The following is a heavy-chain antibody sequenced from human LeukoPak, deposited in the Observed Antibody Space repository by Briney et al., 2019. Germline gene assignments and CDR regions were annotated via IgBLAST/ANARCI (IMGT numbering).Heavy chain of an antibody. CDR1: GFTFDDYA. CDR2: ISWNSGSI. D-gene: IGHD4-17*01. Sequence: GGSLRLSCAASGFTFDDYAMHWVRHAPGKGLEWVSGISWNSGSIVYADSVKGRFTISRDNAKNSLYLQMNSLRAEDTALYYCAKVRGDYGDYSFDYWGQGTLVTVSS. V-gene: IGHV3-9*01. J-gene: IGHJ4*02. CDR3: AKVRGDYGDYSFDY.